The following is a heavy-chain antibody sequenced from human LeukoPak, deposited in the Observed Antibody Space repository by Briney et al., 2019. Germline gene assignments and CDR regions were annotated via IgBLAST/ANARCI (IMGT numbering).Heavy chain of an antibody. V-gene: IGHV3-23*01. J-gene: IGHJ4*02. CDR3: AKPSAQQLVFYFDY. CDR2: ISGSGGST. CDR1: GFTFSSYA. D-gene: IGHD6-13*01. Sequence: GGSLRLSCAASGFTFSSYAMSWVRQAPGKGLEWVSAISGSGGSTYYADSVKGRFTISRDNSENTLYLQMNSLRAEDTAVYYCAKPSAQQLVFYFDYWGQGTLVTVSS.